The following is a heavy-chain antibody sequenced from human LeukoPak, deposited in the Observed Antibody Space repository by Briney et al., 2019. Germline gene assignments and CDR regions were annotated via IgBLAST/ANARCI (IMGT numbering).Heavy chain of an antibody. V-gene: IGHV3-23*01. CDR2: ISGSGGST. CDR1: GFTFSSYA. J-gene: IGHJ4*02. Sequence: GGSLRLSCAPSGFTFSSYAMSWVRQAPGEGLEWVSVISGSGGSTYYADSVKGRFTISRDNSKNPLYLQMSSLRAEDTAVYYCAKFDCGLGRHIDYWGQGTLVTVSS. CDR3: AKFDCGLGRHIDY. D-gene: IGHD3-10*01.